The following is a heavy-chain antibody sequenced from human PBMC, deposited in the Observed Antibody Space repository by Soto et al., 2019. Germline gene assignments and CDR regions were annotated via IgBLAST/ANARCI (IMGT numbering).Heavy chain of an antibody. CDR2: IWYDGSNK. CDR1: GFTFSSYG. Sequence: PGGSLRLSCAASGFTFSSYGMHWVRQAPGKGLEWVAVIWYDGSNKYYADSVKGRFTISRDNSKNTLYLQMNSLRAEDTAVYYCARDAIAAAGHDAFDIWGQGTMVTVSS. J-gene: IGHJ3*02. V-gene: IGHV3-33*01. D-gene: IGHD6-13*01. CDR3: ARDAIAAAGHDAFDI.